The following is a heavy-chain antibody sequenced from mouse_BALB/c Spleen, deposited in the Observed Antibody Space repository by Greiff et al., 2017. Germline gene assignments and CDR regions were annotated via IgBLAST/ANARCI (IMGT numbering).Heavy chain of an antibody. J-gene: IGHJ4*01. V-gene: IGHV1-15*01. Sequence: QVQLQQSGAELVRPGASVTLSCKASGYTFTDYEMHWVKQTPVHGLEWIGAIDPETGGTAYNQKFKGKATLTADKSSSTAYMELRSLTSEDSAVYYCTRSEKTTYYAMDYWGQGTSVTVSS. CDR3: TRSEKTTYYAMDY. CDR2: IDPETGGT. D-gene: IGHD2-12*01. CDR1: GYTFTDYE.